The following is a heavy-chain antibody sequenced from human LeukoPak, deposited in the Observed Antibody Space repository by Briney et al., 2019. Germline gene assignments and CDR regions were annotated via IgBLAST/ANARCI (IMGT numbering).Heavy chain of an antibody. Sequence: GGSLRLSCAASGFTFSSYSMNWVRQAPGKGLEWVSSISSSSSYIYYADSVKGRFTISRDNAKNSLYLQMNSLRAEDTAVYYCARFEMATITYPLHEIFDYWGQGTLVTVSS. V-gene: IGHV3-21*01. D-gene: IGHD5-24*01. CDR3: ARFEMATITYPLHEIFDY. CDR2: ISSSSSYI. CDR1: GFTFSSYS. J-gene: IGHJ4*02.